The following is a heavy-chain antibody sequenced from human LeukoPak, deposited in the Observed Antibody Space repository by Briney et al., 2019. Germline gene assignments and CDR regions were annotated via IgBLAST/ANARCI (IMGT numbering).Heavy chain of an antibody. CDR2: IYYSGST. Sequence: SSETLSLTCTVSGGSISSSSYYWGWIRQPPGKGLEWIGSIYYSGSTYYNPSHKSRVTISVDTSKNQFSLKLSSVTAADTAVYYCARGIRVFDYWGQGTLVTVSS. V-gene: IGHV4-39*01. CDR1: GGSISSSSYY. CDR3: ARGIRVFDY. J-gene: IGHJ4*02. D-gene: IGHD2/OR15-2a*01.